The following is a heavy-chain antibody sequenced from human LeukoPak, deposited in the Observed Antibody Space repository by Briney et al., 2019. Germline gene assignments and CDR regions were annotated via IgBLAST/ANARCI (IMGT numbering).Heavy chain of an antibody. D-gene: IGHD3-22*01. Sequence: SETLSLTCTVSGGSISSYYWSWIRQPAGKGLEWIGRIYTSGSTNYNPSLKSRVTMSVDTSKNQFSLKLSSVTAADTAVYYCARSATNYYDSSGYDAFDIWGQGTMVTVSS. CDR2: IYTSGST. CDR3: ARSATNYYDSSGYDAFDI. CDR1: GGSISSYY. J-gene: IGHJ3*02. V-gene: IGHV4-4*07.